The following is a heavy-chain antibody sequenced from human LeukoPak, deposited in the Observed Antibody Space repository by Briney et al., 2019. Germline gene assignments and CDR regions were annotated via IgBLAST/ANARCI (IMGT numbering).Heavy chain of an antibody. CDR3: AKEGPIAVAGYFDY. CDR2: ITGDGGST. D-gene: IGHD6-19*01. Sequence: GGSLRLSCAASGFTLDDYAIHWVRQAPGKGLEWVSLITGDGGSTFYADSVKGRFTISRDNSKNSLHLQMNSLRTDDTALYYCAKEGPIAVAGYFDYWGQGTLVTVSS. V-gene: IGHV3-43*02. CDR1: GFTLDDYA. J-gene: IGHJ4*02.